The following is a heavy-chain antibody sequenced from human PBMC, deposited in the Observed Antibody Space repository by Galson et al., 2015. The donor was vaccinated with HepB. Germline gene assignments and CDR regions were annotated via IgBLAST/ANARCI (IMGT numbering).Heavy chain of an antibody. V-gene: IGHV3-30*04. D-gene: IGHD3-22*01. CDR3: ARVLPTHFYDNSGYFASFDY. CDR2: ISHDGSDK. CDR1: GFPFSSFT. Sequence: SLRLSCAASGFPFSSFTMHWVRQAPGKGLEWVAVISHDGSDKFYGDSVKGRFTISRDNSKDTLYLQMNSLRTEDTAVYYCARVLPTHFYDNSGYFASFDYWGQGTLVTVSS. J-gene: IGHJ4*02.